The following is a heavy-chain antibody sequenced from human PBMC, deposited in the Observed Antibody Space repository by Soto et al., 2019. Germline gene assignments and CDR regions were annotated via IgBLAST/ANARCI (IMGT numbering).Heavy chain of an antibody. V-gene: IGHV3-33*01. J-gene: IGHJ3*02. CDR1: GFTFISYG. Sequence: HPWGSLRLSCAASGFTFISYGIHFFRHSPFKWPEWVAVIWYDGSNKYYADSVKGRFTISRDNSKNTLYLQMNSLRAEDTAVYYCASLGIAARRDAFDIWGQGTMVTVSS. CDR2: IWYDGSNK. CDR3: ASLGIAARRDAFDI. D-gene: IGHD6-6*01.